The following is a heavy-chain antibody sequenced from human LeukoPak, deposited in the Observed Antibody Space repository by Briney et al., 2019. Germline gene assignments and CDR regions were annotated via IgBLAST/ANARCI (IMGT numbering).Heavy chain of an antibody. D-gene: IGHD3-10*01. CDR2: IYPGDSDT. J-gene: IGHJ6*03. CDR3: ARHVPVNYYAADSFHYYYMDV. Sequence: GESLKISCKGSGNSFTNYWIGWVRPMPGKGLEWMGIIYPGDSDTRYSPSFQGQVTISADKSISTAYLQWSSLKASDTAMYYCARHVPVNYYAADSFHYYYMDVWGKGTTVTISS. CDR1: GNSFTNYW. V-gene: IGHV5-51*01.